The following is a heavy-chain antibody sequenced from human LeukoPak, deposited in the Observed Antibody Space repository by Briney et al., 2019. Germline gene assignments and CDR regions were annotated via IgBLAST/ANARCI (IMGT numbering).Heavy chain of an antibody. J-gene: IGHJ6*02. CDR1: GGSINNYY. D-gene: IGHD1-26*01. V-gene: IGHV4-59*08. CDR2: IYYSGST. CDR3: ARYTRGRNGMDV. Sequence: PSETLSLTCTVSGGSINNYYWSWIRQPPGKGLEWIGYIYYSGSTNYNPSLKSRVTISVDTSKNQFSLKLSSVTVADTAVYYCARYTRGRNGMDVWGQGTTVTVSS.